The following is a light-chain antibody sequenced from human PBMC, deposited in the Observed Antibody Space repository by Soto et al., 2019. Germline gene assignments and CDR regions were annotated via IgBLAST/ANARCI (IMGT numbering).Light chain of an antibody. CDR3: SSYTSSSTLVV. CDR2: EVS. CDR1: SSDVGGYIY. J-gene: IGLJ2*01. V-gene: IGLV2-14*01. Sequence: QSALTQPASVSGSPGQSITVSCTGTSSDVGGYIYVSWYQQHPGKAPKLMIYEVSNRPSGVSNRFSGSKSGNTASLTISGLQAEYEADYYCSSYTSSSTLVVFGGGTKLTVL.